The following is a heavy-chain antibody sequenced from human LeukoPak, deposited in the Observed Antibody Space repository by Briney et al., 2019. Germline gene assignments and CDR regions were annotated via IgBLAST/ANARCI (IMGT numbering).Heavy chain of an antibody. CDR2: LNWNGDKT. J-gene: IGHJ4*02. Sequence: GGSLRLSCVASGFTFDDSDLSWVRHVPGKGLGWVCGLNWNGDKTGYADSVKGRFIISRDNAKNSLYLQMNSLRAEDTALYYCTRDAFGGVIAPYFHDWGQGTRVTVSS. CDR3: TRDAFGGVIAPYFHD. V-gene: IGHV3-20*04. CDR1: GFTFDDSD. D-gene: IGHD3-16*02.